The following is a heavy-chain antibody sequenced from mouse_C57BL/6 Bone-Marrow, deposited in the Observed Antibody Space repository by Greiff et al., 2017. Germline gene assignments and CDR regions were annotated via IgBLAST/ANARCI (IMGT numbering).Heavy chain of an antibody. V-gene: IGHV1-81*01. D-gene: IGHD2-1*01. J-gene: IGHJ2*01. Sequence: QVQLQQSGAELARPGASVKLSCKASGYTFTSYGISWVKQRTGQGLEWIGEIYPRSGNTYYNEKFKGKATLTADKSSSTAYMELRSLTSEDSAVYVCARGHYGNCFFDYWGQGTTLTVSS. CDR3: ARGHYGNCFFDY. CDR2: IYPRSGNT. CDR1: GYTFTSYG.